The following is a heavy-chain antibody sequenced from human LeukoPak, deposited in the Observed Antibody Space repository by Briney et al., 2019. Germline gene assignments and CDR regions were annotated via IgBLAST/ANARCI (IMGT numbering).Heavy chain of an antibody. D-gene: IGHD1-26*01. CDR1: GFTFSSYE. CDR2: ISSSGSTI. Sequence: GGSLRLSCAASGFTFSSYEMNWVRQAPGKGLEWVSYISSSGSTIYYADSVKGRFAISRDNAKNSLYLQMNSLRAEDTAVYYCARFASWELLPYFGYWGQGTLVTVSS. J-gene: IGHJ4*02. V-gene: IGHV3-48*03. CDR3: ARFASWELLPYFGY.